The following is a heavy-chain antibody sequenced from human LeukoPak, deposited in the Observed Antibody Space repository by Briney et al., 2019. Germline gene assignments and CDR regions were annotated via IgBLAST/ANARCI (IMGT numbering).Heavy chain of an antibody. V-gene: IGHV3-30*02. CDR3: ARGGLYCSGTSCYKETDY. D-gene: IGHD2-2*02. J-gene: IGHJ4*02. Sequence: GGSLRLSCAASGFTFSNYGMHWVRQAPGKGLEWVAFIRYDGSNKYYADSVKGRFTISRDNSKNTLYLQMNSLRDEDTAVYYCARGGLYCSGTSCYKETDYWGQGTLVTVSS. CDR1: GFTFSNYG. CDR2: IRYDGSNK.